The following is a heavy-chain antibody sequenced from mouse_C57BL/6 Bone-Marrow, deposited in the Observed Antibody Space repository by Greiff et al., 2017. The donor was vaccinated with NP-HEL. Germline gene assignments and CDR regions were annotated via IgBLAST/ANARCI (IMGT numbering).Heavy chain of an antibody. V-gene: IGHV1-55*01. CDR1: GYTFTSYW. CDR2: IYPGSGST. J-gene: IGHJ2*01. CDR3: ARGGVYYDHFDD. D-gene: IGHD2-4*01. Sequence: QVQLQQPGAELVKPGASVKMSCKASGYTFTSYWITWVKQRPGQGLEWIGDIYPGSGSTNYNEKFKSKATLTVDTSSSTAYMQLSSLTSEDSAVYYCARGGVYYDHFDDWGQGTTLTVSS.